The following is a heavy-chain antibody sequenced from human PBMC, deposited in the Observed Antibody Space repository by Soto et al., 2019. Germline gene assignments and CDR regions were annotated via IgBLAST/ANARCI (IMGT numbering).Heavy chain of an antibody. J-gene: IGHJ6*02. D-gene: IGHD2-15*01. Sequence: SGPTLVNPTQTLTLTCTFSGFSLSTSGMCVSWIRQPPGKALEWLALIDWDDDKYYSTSLKTRLTISKGTSKNQVVLTMTNMDPVDTATYYCARLVVAPGYYYYGMDVWGQGTTVTVSS. CDR3: ARLVVAPGYYYYGMDV. CDR1: GFSLSTSGMC. V-gene: IGHV2-70*01. CDR2: IDWDDDK.